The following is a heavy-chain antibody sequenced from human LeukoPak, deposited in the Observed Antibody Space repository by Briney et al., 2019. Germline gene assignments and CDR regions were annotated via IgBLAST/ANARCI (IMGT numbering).Heavy chain of an antibody. D-gene: IGHD6-19*01. CDR3: ARDPYSGGYGAYYYYYMDV. CDR1: GFTFSSYA. J-gene: IGHJ6*03. Sequence: GSLRLSCAASGFTFSSYAMSWVRQAPGKGLEWVSAISGSGGSTYYADSVKGRFTISRDNAENSLYLQMNSLRDEDTAVYYCARDPYSGGYGAYYYYYMDVWGKGTTVTVSS. CDR2: ISGSGGST. V-gene: IGHV3-23*01.